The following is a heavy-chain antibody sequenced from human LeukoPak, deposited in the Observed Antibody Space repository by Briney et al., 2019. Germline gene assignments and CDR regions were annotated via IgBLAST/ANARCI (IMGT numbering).Heavy chain of an antibody. CDR1: GGSISSYY. J-gene: IGHJ6*02. D-gene: IGHD3-3*01. V-gene: IGHV4-59*01. CDR3: ARGRYYDFWSGYYSDYYYGMDV. CDR2: IYYSGST. Sequence: PSETLSLTCTVSGGSISSYYWGWIRQPPGKGLEWIGYIYYSGSTNYNPSLKSRVTISVDTSKNQFSLKLSSVTAADTAVYYCARGRYYDFWSGYYSDYYYGMDVWGQGTTVTVSS.